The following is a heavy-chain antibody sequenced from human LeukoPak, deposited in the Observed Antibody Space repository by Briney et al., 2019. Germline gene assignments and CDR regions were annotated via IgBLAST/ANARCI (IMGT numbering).Heavy chain of an antibody. CDR3: AKFRAMIYYDSPSGAFDI. V-gene: IGHV3-11*06. Sequence: TGGSLRLSCATSGFTFSGHYMAWIRQAPGKGLEWISYISNNNRYTNYADSVKGRFTISRDNAKNSLYLQMDSLRAEDTAVYYCAKFRAMIYYDSPSGAFDIWGQGTMVTVSS. J-gene: IGHJ3*02. CDR2: ISNNNRYT. D-gene: IGHD3-22*01. CDR1: GFTFSGHY.